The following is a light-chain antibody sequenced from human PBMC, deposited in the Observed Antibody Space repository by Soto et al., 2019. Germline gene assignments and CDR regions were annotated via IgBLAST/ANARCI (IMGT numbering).Light chain of an antibody. CDR2: GAS. J-gene: IGKJ1*01. V-gene: IGKV3-15*01. CDR3: QQYNNWPQWT. Sequence: EIVMTQSPATLSVSPGERATLSCRASQSVSSNLAWYQQKPGQAPRILIYGASTRATGIPARFSGSGSGTEFTLTISSLQSEDFEVYYCQQYNNWPQWTFGQGTKVEIK. CDR1: QSVSSN.